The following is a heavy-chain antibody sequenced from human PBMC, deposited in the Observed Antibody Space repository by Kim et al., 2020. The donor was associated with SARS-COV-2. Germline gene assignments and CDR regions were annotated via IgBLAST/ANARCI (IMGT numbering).Heavy chain of an antibody. Sequence: SETLSLTCNVSGGSTSSIDYYWAWIRQPPGKGPEWIGSIFHSGSTYYNPSLKSRVTISVDTSKNQFSLKLTSVTAADTAVYYCATEGGSWDYFDYWGQGAQVTVSS. V-gene: IGHV4-39*01. CDR1: GGSTSSIDYY. D-gene: IGHD6-13*01. CDR3: ATEGGSWDYFDY. CDR2: IFHSGST. J-gene: IGHJ4*02.